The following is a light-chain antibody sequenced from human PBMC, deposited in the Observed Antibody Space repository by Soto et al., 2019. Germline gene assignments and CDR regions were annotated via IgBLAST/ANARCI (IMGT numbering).Light chain of an antibody. J-gene: IGKJ4*01. Sequence: EIVMTQSPATLSVSPGERATLSCRASQSVSSNLAWYQQKPGQAPRLLIYGAFTRANGIPARFSGSGSGTEFTLTISSLQSEDFAIYYCQQYKSWPPLTFGGGTKVEIK. V-gene: IGKV3-15*01. CDR1: QSVSSN. CDR3: QQYKSWPPLT. CDR2: GAF.